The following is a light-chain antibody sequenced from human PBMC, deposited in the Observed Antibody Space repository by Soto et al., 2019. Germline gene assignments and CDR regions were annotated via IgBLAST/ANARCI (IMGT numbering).Light chain of an antibody. CDR3: NSYAGTKNLV. CDR1: SSDVVNDLL. V-gene: IGLV2-23*01. Sequence: QSALTQPASVSGSPGQSITISCTGTSSDVVNDLLVSWYQQQPGKAPKLMIYEGTKRPAGVSDRFSGSKSGNTASLTISGLQAEDEADYYCNSYAGTKNLVFGGGTKLTVL. J-gene: IGLJ2*01. CDR2: EGT.